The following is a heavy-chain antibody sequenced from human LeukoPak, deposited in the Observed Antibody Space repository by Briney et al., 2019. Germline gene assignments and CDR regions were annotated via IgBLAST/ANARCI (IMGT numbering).Heavy chain of an antibody. J-gene: IGHJ5*02. V-gene: IGHV3-30*18. CDR2: ISPDGYG. Sequence: QAGGSLRLSCAASGFTFYNYGIHWVRQAPGKGLEWLAAISPDGYGHYADSVKGRFTVSRDNSKNTLYLQMNSLRTDDSAMYYCTKGGGISYSPLDPWGPGTLVTVSS. CDR1: GFTFYNYG. D-gene: IGHD1-26*01. CDR3: TKGGGISYSPLDP.